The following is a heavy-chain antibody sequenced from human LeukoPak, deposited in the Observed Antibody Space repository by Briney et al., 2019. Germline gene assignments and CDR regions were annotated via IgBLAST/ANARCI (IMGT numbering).Heavy chain of an antibody. CDR2: IYSDGTT. CDR1: GFTVTNNY. V-gene: IGHV3-66*01. CDR3: ARSPPGRTNWNYYDY. D-gene: IGHD1-1*01. J-gene: IGHJ4*02. Sequence: GGSLRLSCAASGFTVTNNYMSWVRQAPGKGLEWVSVIYSDGTTYYADSVKSRFTISRDNSKSTVSLQMGSLRDEDMAVYYCARSPPGRTNWNYYDYWGRGTLVTVSS.